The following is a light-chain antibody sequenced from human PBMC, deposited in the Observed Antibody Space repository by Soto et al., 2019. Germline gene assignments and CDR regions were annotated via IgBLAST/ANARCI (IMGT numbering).Light chain of an antibody. CDR3: QQRGDWPPGAT. Sequence: EIVMTQSPATLSVSPGGRATLSCRASQSISDTLAWYQQKPGQAPRLLIYEASNRATGIPARFSGSGSGTDFTLTISSLEPEDFAVYYCQQRGDWPPGATFGQGTRLEIK. V-gene: IGKV3-11*01. J-gene: IGKJ5*01. CDR2: EAS. CDR1: QSISDT.